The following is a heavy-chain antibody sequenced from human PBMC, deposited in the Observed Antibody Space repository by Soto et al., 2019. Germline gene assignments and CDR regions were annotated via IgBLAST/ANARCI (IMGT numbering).Heavy chain of an antibody. CDR3: ASMTTVTSCSDY. V-gene: IGHV4-30-2*01. Sequence: PSETLSLTCAVSGGSISSGGYSWSWIRQPPGKGLEWIGYIYHSGSTYYNPSLKSRVTISVDRSKNQFSLKLSSVTAADTAVYYCASMTTVTSCSDYWGQGTLVTVSS. D-gene: IGHD4-17*01. CDR2: IYHSGST. J-gene: IGHJ4*02. CDR1: GGSISSGGYS.